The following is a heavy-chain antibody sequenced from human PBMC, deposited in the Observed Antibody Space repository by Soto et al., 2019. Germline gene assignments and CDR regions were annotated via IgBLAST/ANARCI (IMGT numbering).Heavy chain of an antibody. V-gene: IGHV3-74*03. D-gene: IGHD2-2*01. Sequence: DVQLVESGGGLVQPGASLRLSCAASGFTLSSDWMHWVRQAPGKGRVLVSRINRDGRSTTYADSVKGRFTISRDNAKNTLYLKMNCLRAEDTAVYYCARGETCSSTSCYSVFDYWGQGTLFPVSS. CDR3: ARGETCSSTSCYSVFDY. J-gene: IGHJ4*02. CDR1: GFTLSSDW. CDR2: INRDGRST.